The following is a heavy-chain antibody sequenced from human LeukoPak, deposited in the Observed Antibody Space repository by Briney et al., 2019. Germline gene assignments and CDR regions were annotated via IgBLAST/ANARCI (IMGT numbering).Heavy chain of an antibody. J-gene: IGHJ6*03. CDR1: GYTFTSYD. V-gene: IGHV1-8*02. Sequence: ASVKVSCKAPGYTFTSYDINWVRQATGQGLEWMGWMNPNSGNTGYAQKFQGRVTMTRNTSISTAYTELSSLRSEDTAVYYCARDYTPNNYYYYMDVWGKGTTVTISS. CDR2: MNPNSGNT. CDR3: ARDYTPNNYYYYMDV. D-gene: IGHD3-10*01.